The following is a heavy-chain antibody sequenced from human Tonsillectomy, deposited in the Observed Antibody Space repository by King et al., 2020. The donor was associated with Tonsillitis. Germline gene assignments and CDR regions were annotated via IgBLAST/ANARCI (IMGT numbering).Heavy chain of an antibody. Sequence: QFQLVQSGPEVKKPGASVKVSCKASDFTLSNYGISWVRQAPGQGLEWVGWISANSGNTKYAQKFQGRVIMTTDTSTNTAYMELRSLRSDDTAMFYCARDDDGNRQLEPDYWGQGTLVSVSS. CDR2: ISANSGNT. CDR3: ARDDDGNRQLEPDY. J-gene: IGHJ4*02. V-gene: IGHV1-18*04. D-gene: IGHD6-13*01. CDR1: DFTLSNYG.